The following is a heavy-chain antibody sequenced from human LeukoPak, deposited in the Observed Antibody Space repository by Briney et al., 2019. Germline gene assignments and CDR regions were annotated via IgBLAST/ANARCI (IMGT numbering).Heavy chain of an antibody. CDR1: GRSISTYY. Sequence: PSETLSLTCTVCGRSISTYYWLWLRQPAAKGLVCIGRIHPSGNTHYTPPLKSRVTMSVDQSKNQFSLKLSSVTAADTAVYYCASEGSMTARPFVSIDYWGQGTLVTISS. V-gene: IGHV4-4*07. CDR2: IHPSGNT. CDR3: ASEGSMTARPFVSIDY. J-gene: IGHJ4*02. D-gene: IGHD6-6*01.